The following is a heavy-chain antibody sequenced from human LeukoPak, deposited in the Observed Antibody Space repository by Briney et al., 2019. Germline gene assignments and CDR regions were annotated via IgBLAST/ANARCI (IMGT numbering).Heavy chain of an antibody. J-gene: IGHJ5*02. D-gene: IGHD1-7*01. CDR1: GGSISSYY. CDR3: ARGVEYNWNYNWFDP. Sequence: PSETLSLTCTVSGGSISSYYWSWIRQPPGKGLEWIGYIYYGGSTNYNPSLKSRVTISVDTSKNQFSLKLSSVTAADTAVYYCARGVEYNWNYNWFDPWGQGTLVTVSS. CDR2: IYYGGST. V-gene: IGHV4-59*01.